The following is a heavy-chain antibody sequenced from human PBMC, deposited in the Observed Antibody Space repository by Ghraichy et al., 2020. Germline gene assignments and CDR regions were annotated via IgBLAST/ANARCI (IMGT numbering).Heavy chain of an antibody. CDR3: ARALSSGWYQNWFDP. Sequence: SVKVSCKSSGGTFSMYPFIWVRQAPGQGLEWMGGIIPMSATANYAQKFQGRVTITADKSTSTAYMELSSLRFEDTAVYYCARALSSGWYQNWFDPWGQGTLVTVSS. V-gene: IGHV1-69*06. CDR2: IIPMSATA. CDR1: GGTFSMYP. D-gene: IGHD6-19*01. J-gene: IGHJ5*02.